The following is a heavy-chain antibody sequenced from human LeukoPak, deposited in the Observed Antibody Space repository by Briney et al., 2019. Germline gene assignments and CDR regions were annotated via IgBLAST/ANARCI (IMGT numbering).Heavy chain of an antibody. CDR2: IYTSGST. CDR1: GGSISSGSYY. D-gene: IGHD3-3*01. Sequence: SETLSLTRTVSGGSISSGSYYWSWIRQPAGKGLEWIGRIYTSGSTNYNPSLKSRVTISVDTSKNQFSLKLSSVTAADTAVYYCARGLASYDFWSGYQGWFDPWGQGTLVTVSS. J-gene: IGHJ5*02. CDR3: ARGLASYDFWSGYQGWFDP. V-gene: IGHV4-61*02.